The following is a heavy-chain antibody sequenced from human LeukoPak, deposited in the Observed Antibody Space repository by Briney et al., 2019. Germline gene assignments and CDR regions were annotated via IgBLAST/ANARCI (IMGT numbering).Heavy chain of an antibody. CDR2: ISSSSSTI. V-gene: IGHV3-48*04. CDR3: VRQTQSSGLEY. Sequence: GGPLRLSCAASGFTVSSNYMSWVRQAPGKGLEWVSYISSSSSTIYYADSVKGRFTISRDNARNSLFLQMNSLRAEDTALYYCVRQTQSSGLEYWGQGTLVTVSS. D-gene: IGHD6-19*01. J-gene: IGHJ4*02. CDR1: GFTVSSNY.